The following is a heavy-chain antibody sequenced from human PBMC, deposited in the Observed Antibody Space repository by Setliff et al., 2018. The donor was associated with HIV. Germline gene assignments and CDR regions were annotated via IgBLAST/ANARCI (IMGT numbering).Heavy chain of an antibody. D-gene: IGHD3-22*01. CDR1: GFRFSTYG. CDR3: AKAARDYYDSSGYYIGIDY. CDR2: IWYDGSDK. J-gene: IGHJ4*02. V-gene: IGHV3-33*06. Sequence: SCVASGFRFSTYGMHWVRQAPGKGLEWVTFIWYDGSDKYYLDSVKGRFTISRDNSKSTLYLQMNSLRAEDTAVYYCAKAARDYYDSSGYYIGIDYWGRGTLVTVSS.